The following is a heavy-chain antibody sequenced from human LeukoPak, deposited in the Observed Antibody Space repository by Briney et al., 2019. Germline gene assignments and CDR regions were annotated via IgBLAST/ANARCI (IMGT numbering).Heavy chain of an antibody. CDR1: GGSISSYY. Sequence: PSETLSLTCTVSGGSISSYYWSWIRQPAGKGLEWIGYIYYSGSTNYNPSLKSRVTISVDTSKNQFSLKLSSVTAADTAVYYCVGDSSGWFDYWGQGTLVTVSS. CDR3: VGDSSGWFDY. D-gene: IGHD6-19*01. V-gene: IGHV4-59*01. CDR2: IYYSGST. J-gene: IGHJ4*02.